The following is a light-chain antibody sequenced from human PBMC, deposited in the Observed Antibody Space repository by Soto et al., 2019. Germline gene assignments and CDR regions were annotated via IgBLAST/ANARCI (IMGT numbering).Light chain of an antibody. CDR2: SAS. J-gene: IGKJ4*01. V-gene: IGKV1-12*01. Sequence: EIQMTQSPSSVSASVGDRVTITCRASQDVSNRLGWYQHKPGKAPKLLIYSASTLQSGVPSRFSGSGSGTDFTITIISLEPEDSETCSCQESNPPPPTFGGGTKVEIK. CDR1: QDVSNR. CDR3: QESNPPPPT.